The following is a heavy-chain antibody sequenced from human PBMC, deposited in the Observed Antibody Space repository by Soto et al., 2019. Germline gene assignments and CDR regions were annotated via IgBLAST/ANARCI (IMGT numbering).Heavy chain of an antibody. CDR1: GGTFSIYA. CDR3: ATSDDAFDI. CDR2: IIPIFGTE. Sequence: QVQLGQSGAAVKKPGSSVKVSCKASGGTFSIYAISWVRQAPGQGLEWMGGIIPIFGTENYAKKFQGRVTITADESTSTAYMGLSSLRADDTAVYYGATSDDAFDIWGKGTMVAVSS. D-gene: IGHD3-10*01. J-gene: IGHJ3*02. V-gene: IGHV1-69*01.